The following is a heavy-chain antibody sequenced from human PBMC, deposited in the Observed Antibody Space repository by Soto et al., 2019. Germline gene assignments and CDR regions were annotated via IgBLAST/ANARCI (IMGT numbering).Heavy chain of an antibody. Sequence: ASVKVSCKASCYTFTSYGISWVRQAPVQVLELMGWTSAYNGNTNYAQKLQGRVTMTTDTSTSTAYMELRSLRSDDTAVYYCARDSLNYDFWSGCYTNWFDPWGQGTLVTASS. CDR3: ARDSLNYDFWSGCYTNWFDP. CDR2: TSAYNGNT. CDR1: CYTFTSYG. J-gene: IGHJ5*02. V-gene: IGHV1-18*01. D-gene: IGHD3-3*01.